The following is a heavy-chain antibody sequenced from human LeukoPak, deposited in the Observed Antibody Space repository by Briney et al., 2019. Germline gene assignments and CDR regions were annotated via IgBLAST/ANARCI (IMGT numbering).Heavy chain of an antibody. CDR1: GYTFTGYY. V-gene: IGHV1-2*04. CDR2: INPNSGGT. Sequence: ASVKVSCKASGYTFTGYYMHWVRQAPGQGLEWMGWINPNSGGTNYAQKFQGWVTMTRDTSISTAYMELSRLRSDDTAVYYCARSTGSGSMGKDYYYGMDVWGKGTTVTVSS. CDR3: ARSTGSGSMGKDYYYGMDV. D-gene: IGHD3-10*01. J-gene: IGHJ6*04.